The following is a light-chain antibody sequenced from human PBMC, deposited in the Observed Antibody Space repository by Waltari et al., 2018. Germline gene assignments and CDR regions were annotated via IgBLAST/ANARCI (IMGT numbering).Light chain of an antibody. CDR3: SSYISSDTLEL. CDR2: DVS. Sequence: HSALTQPASVSGSPGQSITISCTGTSSDVGGYNYVSWYQQHPGKAPKLMIFDVSYRPSGISNGFSGSKSGNTASLTISGLQAEDEADYYCSSYISSDTLELFGGGTSLTVL. J-gene: IGLJ2*01. V-gene: IGLV2-14*03. CDR1: SSDVGGYNY.